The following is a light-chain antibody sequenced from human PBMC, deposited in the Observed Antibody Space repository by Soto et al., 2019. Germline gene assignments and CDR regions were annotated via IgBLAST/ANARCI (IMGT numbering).Light chain of an antibody. Sequence: QSALTQPPSASGAPGQSVTISCTGTSSDVGGHNYVSWYQQHPGKAPKLIIYEVTKRPPGVPDRFSGSKSGNTASLTVSGLQAEDEADYYCSSYGGSSNYVFGTGTKVTVL. CDR2: EVT. CDR1: SSDVGGHNY. CDR3: SSYGGSSNYV. J-gene: IGLJ1*01. V-gene: IGLV2-8*01.